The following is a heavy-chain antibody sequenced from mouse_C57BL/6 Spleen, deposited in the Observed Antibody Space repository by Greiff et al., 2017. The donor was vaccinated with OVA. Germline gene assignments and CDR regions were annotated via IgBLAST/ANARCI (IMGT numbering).Heavy chain of an antibody. CDR3: ARNWDSYYFDY. D-gene: IGHD4-1*01. V-gene: IGHV1-81*01. CDR2: IYPRSGNT. J-gene: IGHJ2*01. CDR1: GYTFTSYG. Sequence: QVHVKQSGAELARPGASVKLSCKASGYTFTSYGISWVKQRTGQGLEWIGEIYPRSGNTYYNEKFKGKATLTADKSSSTAYMELRSLTSEDSAVYFCARNWDSYYFDYWGQGTTLTVSS.